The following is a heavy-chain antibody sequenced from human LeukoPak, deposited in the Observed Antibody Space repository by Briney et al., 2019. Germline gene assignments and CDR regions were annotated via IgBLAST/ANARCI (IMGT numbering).Heavy chain of an antibody. J-gene: IGHJ4*02. Sequence: SQALSLTCTVSGGSISSGDYYWSWIRQPPGKGLEWIGYIYYSGSTYYNPSLKSRVTISVDTSKNQFSLKLSSVTAADTAVYYWSASTKGSGSYYTWAPASFIRDDYWGQGTLVTVSS. D-gene: IGHD3-10*01. CDR3: SASTKGSGSYYTWAPASFIRDDY. V-gene: IGHV4-30-4*01. CDR2: IYYSGST. CDR1: GGSISSGDYY.